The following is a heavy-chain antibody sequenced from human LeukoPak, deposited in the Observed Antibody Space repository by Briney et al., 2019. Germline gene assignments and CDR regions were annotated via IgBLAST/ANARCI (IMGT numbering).Heavy chain of an antibody. CDR1: GVTFSSDS. V-gene: IGHV3-21*01. J-gene: IGHJ3*02. Sequence: GALRLSCAASGVTFSSDSMNWVRQAPGKGLEWGSSISSSSSYIYYADSVKGRFTISRDNAKTSLYLQMNSLRAEDTAVYYCARDLVVVVPAARGDAFDIWGQGTMVTLSS. CDR3: ARDLVVVVPAARGDAFDI. CDR2: ISSSSSYI. D-gene: IGHD2-2*01.